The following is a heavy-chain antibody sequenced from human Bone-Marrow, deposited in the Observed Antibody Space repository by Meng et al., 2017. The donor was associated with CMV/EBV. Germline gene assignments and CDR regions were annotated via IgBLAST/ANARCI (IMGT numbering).Heavy chain of an antibody. CDR1: GGSISSTTYG. V-gene: IGHV4-39*07. J-gene: IGHJ4*02. CDR2: VSYTGSA. CDR3: ARVPDFDSVSTPYFDF. Sequence: SETLTLTCTVSGGSISSTTYGWGWIRQPPGKGLEWIGTVSYTGSAYYNPSLKSRVAISVDTSKPRFSLELNSVTAADTAVYYCARVPDFDSVSTPYFDFWGQGILVTVSS. D-gene: IGHD3-22*01.